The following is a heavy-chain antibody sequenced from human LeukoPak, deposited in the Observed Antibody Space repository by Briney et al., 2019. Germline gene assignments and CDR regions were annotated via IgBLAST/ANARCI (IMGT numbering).Heavy chain of an antibody. CDR3: AKASNSGYFYGSGRYENWFDA. CDR1: GFTFISYG. J-gene: IGHJ5*02. Sequence: PGRSLRLSCAASGFTFISYGMHWVRQAPGKGLEWVAVISYGGDNKYYVDSVKGRFTISRDNSKNTLYLQMNSLRAEDTAVYYCAKASNSGYFYGSGRYENWFDAWGQGTLVTVSS. CDR2: ISYGGDNK. D-gene: IGHD3-10*01. V-gene: IGHV3-30*18.